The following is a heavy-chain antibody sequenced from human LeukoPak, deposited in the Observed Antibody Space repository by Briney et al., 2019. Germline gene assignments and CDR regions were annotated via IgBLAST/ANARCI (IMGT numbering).Heavy chain of an antibody. V-gene: IGHV3-30*18. CDR1: GFTFSSYG. Sequence: GVSLRLSCAASGFTFSSYGMHWVRQAPGKGLEWVAVISYDGSNKYYADSVKGRFTISRDNSKNTLYLQMNSLRAEDTAVYYCAKSRNFDYWGQGTLVTVSS. J-gene: IGHJ4*02. CDR2: ISYDGSNK. CDR3: AKSRNFDY.